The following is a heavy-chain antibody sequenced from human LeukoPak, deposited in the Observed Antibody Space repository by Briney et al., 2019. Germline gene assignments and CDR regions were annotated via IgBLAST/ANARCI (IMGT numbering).Heavy chain of an antibody. V-gene: IGHV1-69*05. CDR2: IIPIFGTA. CDR3: ARALAYCGGDCYPSDY. J-gene: IGHJ4*02. Sequence: SVKVSCKASGGTFSSYAISWVRQAPGQGLEWMGGIIPIFGTANYAQKFQGRVTITTGESTSTAYMELSSLRSEDTAVYYCARALAYCGGDCYPSDYWGQGTLVTVSS. CDR1: GGTFSSYA. D-gene: IGHD2-21*02.